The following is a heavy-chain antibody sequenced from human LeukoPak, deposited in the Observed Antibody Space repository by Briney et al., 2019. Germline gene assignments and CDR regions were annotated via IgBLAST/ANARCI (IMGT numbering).Heavy chain of an antibody. CDR3: ARDGARAAAGRGVFDY. D-gene: IGHD6-13*01. CDR2: IYYSGST. Sequence: XTCTXSGGSISSYYGSWIRQPPGKGLEWIGYIYYSGSTNYNPSLKSRVTISVETSKNQFSLKLSSVTAADTAVYYCARDGARAAAGRGVFDYWGQGTLVTVSS. CDR1: GGSISSYY. J-gene: IGHJ4*02. V-gene: IGHV4-59*01.